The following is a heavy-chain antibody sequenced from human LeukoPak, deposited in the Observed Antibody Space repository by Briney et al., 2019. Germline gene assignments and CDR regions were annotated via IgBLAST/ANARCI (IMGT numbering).Heavy chain of an antibody. CDR1: GFTFSDYY. CDR2: FHYSGST. Sequence: GSLRLSCAASGFTFSDYYMSWIRQPPGKGLEWIGTFHYSGSTYYNPSLKSRVTISVNMSKNQFSLKLISVTAADTAVYYCARLYRKTYKWNDQPDYWGQGTLVTVSS. V-gene: IGHV4-38-2*01. CDR3: ARLYRKTYKWNDQPDY. J-gene: IGHJ4*02. D-gene: IGHD1-20*01.